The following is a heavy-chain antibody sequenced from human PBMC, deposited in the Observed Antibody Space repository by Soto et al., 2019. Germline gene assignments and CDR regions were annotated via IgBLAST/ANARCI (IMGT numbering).Heavy chain of an antibody. CDR3: ARDPLDYGDYWYFDL. D-gene: IGHD4-17*01. CDR1: GFTFSSYG. Sequence: GGSLRLSCAASGFTFSSYGMHWVRQAPGKGLEWVAVIWYDGSNKYYADSVKGRFTISRDNSKNTLYLQMNSLRAEDTAVYYCARDPLDYGDYWYFDLWGRGTLVTVSS. V-gene: IGHV3-33*01. CDR2: IWYDGSNK. J-gene: IGHJ2*01.